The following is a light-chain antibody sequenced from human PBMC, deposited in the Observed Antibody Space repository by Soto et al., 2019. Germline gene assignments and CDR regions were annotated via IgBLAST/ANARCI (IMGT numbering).Light chain of an antibody. CDR1: QSVSSN. CDR2: GAS. CDR3: QQYGSSAPIT. Sequence: EIVLTQSPGTLSLSPGERATLSCSASQSVSSNLAWYQQKPGQAPRLLIYGASSRATGIPDRFSGSGSETDFTLTISRLEPEDFALYYCQQYGSSAPITFGQGTRLEIK. V-gene: IGKV3-20*01. J-gene: IGKJ5*01.